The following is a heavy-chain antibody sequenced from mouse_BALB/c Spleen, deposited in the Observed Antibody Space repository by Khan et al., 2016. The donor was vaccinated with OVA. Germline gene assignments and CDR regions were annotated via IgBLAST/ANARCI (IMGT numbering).Heavy chain of an antibody. CDR3: ARDGYAPWFAY. V-gene: IGHV14-1*02. CDR1: GFNIKDYY. Sequence: EVQLQESGAELVRPGALVNLSCKASGFNIKDYYMHWGKPRPEQGLEWIGWIDPENGNTIYEPKFQGKAGITSEKSSNTAYLQLSSLTSEDTAVYYGARDGYAPWFAYWGQGTLVTVSA. D-gene: IGHD2-2*01. CDR2: IDPENGNT. J-gene: IGHJ3*01.